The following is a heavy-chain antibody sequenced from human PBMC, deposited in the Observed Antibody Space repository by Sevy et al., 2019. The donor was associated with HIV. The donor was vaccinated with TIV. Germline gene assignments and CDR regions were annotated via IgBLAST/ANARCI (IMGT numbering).Heavy chain of an antibody. CDR2: ISGSGGST. V-gene: IGHV3-23*01. CDR1: GFTFSSYA. D-gene: IGHD4-17*01. J-gene: IGHJ3*02. Sequence: GGSLRLSCAASGFTFSSYAMSWVRQAPGKGLEWVSAISGSGGSTYYADSVKGRSTISRDNSKNTLYLQMNSLRAEDTAVYYCAKDDYGDYLGGDAFDIWGQGTMVTVSS. CDR3: AKDDYGDYLGGDAFDI.